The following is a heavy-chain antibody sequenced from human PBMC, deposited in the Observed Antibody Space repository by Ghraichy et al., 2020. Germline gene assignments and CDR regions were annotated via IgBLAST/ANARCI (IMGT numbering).Heavy chain of an antibody. CDR3: AGGDYSAGLFDY. Sequence: GGSLRLSCAASGFIFSTYFMSWVRQAPGKGLEWVANINKDGSETQYVDSVKGRFSISRDNAKQSLYLQMNSLRAEDTAVYYCAGGDYSAGLFDYWGQGTLVTVSS. CDR1: GFIFSTYF. D-gene: IGHD4-17*01. CDR2: INKDGSET. V-gene: IGHV3-7*03. J-gene: IGHJ4*02.